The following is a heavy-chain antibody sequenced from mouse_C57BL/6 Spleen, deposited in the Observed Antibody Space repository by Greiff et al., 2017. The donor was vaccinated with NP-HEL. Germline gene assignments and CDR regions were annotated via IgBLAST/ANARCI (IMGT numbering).Heavy chain of an antibody. CDR1: GFTFSDYG. J-gene: IGHJ4*01. Sequence: EVRLVESGGGLVKPGGSLKLSCAASGFTFSDYGMHWVRQAPEKGLEWVAYISSGSSTIYYADTVKGRFTISRDNAKNTLFLQMTSLRSEDTAMYYCARRKVSHMDYWGQGTSVTVSS. V-gene: IGHV5-17*01. CDR3: ARRKVSHMDY. CDR2: ISSGSSTI.